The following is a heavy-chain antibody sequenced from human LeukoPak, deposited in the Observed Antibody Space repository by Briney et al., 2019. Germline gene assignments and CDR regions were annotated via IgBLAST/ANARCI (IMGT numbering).Heavy chain of an antibody. Sequence: PGGSLRLSCAASGFTFSSYTFNTYAMSWVRQAPGKGLEWVSAVSGSGVSTYYADSVKGRFTISRDNSKNTLHLQMNGLRAEDTAVYYCAKGVEDSGIYYYYYMDVWGKGTTVTVSS. CDR3: AKGVEDSGIYYYYYMDV. D-gene: IGHD2-15*01. CDR1: GFTFSSYTFNTYA. V-gene: IGHV3-23*01. J-gene: IGHJ6*03. CDR2: VSGSGVST.